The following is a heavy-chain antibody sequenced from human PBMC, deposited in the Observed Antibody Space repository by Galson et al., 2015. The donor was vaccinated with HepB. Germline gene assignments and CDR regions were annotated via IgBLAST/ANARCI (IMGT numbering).Heavy chain of an antibody. V-gene: IGHV3-7*03. Sequence: LRLSCAASGFTFSSYWMTWVRQAPGKGLEWVANIRQDGSEKYYADSVKGRLTISRDNAKNSLDLQVDSLRAEDTAVYYCARARNDNVWGRGYFDFWGQGTLVTVSS. D-gene: IGHD3-16*01. CDR2: IRQDGSEK. CDR3: ARARNDNVWGRGYFDF. CDR1: GFTFSSYW. J-gene: IGHJ4*02.